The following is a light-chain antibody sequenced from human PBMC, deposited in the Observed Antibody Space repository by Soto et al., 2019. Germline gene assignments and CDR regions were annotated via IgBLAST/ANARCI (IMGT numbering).Light chain of an antibody. Sequence: QSALTQPGSVSGSPGQSITISGTGTSSDIGAYNFVSWYQQHPGKAPKLMLYDVNIRPSGVSNRFSGSKSGNTASLTISGLQAEHEADYYCTSWTTSTTMIFGGGTKLTVL. J-gene: IGLJ2*01. V-gene: IGLV2-14*03. CDR3: TSWTTSTTMI. CDR1: SSDIGAYNF. CDR2: DVN.